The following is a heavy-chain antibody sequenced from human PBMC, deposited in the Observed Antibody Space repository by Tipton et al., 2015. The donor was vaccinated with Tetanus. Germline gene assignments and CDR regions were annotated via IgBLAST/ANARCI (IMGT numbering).Heavy chain of an antibody. D-gene: IGHD6-6*01. CDR2: ISYDGSNK. CDR3: ARDPYSSSSNWIDP. J-gene: IGHJ5*02. Sequence: SLRLSCAASGFTFSSYAMHWVRQAPGKGLEWVAVISYDGSNKYYADSVKGRFTISRDNSKNTLYLQMNSLRAEDTAVYYCARDPYSSSSNWIDPGGQGTLVTVSS. CDR1: GFTFSSYA. V-gene: IGHV3-30*04.